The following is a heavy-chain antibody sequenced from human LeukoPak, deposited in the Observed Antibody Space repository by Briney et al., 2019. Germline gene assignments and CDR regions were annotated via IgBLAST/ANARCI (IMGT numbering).Heavy chain of an antibody. CDR3: ARVIFRGIVGATQVGWFDP. J-gene: IGHJ5*02. CDR2: IYYSGST. Sequence: SETLSLTCTVSGGSISSGDYYWSWIRQPPGKGLEWIGYIYYSGSTYYNPSLKSRVTISVDRSKNQFSLKLSSVTAADTAVYYCARVIFRGIVGATQVGWFDPWGQGTLVTVSS. D-gene: IGHD1-26*01. CDR1: GGSISSGDYY. V-gene: IGHV4-30-4*01.